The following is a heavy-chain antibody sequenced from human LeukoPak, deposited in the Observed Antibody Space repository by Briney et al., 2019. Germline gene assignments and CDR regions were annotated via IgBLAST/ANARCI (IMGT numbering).Heavy chain of an antibody. CDR2: FDPEDGET. D-gene: IGHD5/OR15-5a*01. J-gene: IGHJ3*02. CDR1: GYTLTELS. V-gene: IGHV1-24*01. CDR3: ATPGYSVYELHDAFDI. Sequence: ASVKDSCKVSGYTLTELSMHWVRQAPGKGLEWMGGFDPEDGETIYAQKFQGRVTMTEDTSTDTAYMELSSLRSEDTAVYYCATPGYSVYELHDAFDIWGQGTMVTVSS.